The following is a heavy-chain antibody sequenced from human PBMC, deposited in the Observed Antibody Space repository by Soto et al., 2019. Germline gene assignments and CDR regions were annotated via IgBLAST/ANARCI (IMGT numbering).Heavy chain of an antibody. CDR1: GFTFSSYG. V-gene: IGHV3-33*01. CDR2: IWYDGSNK. J-gene: IGHJ4*02. Sequence: PGGSLRLSCAASGFTFSSYGMHWVRQAPGKGLEWVAVIWYDGSNKYYADSVKARFTISRDNSKNTLYLQMNSLRAEDTAVYYCARDSLGYCSGGSCKGPDYWGQGTLVTVSS. D-gene: IGHD2-15*01. CDR3: ARDSLGYCSGGSCKGPDY.